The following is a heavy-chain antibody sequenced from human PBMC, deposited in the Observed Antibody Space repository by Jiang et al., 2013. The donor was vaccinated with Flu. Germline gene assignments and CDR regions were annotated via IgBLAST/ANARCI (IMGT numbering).Heavy chain of an antibody. CDR1: GGTFSSYA. D-gene: IGHD3-22*01. Sequence: SGAEVKKPGSSVKVSCKASGGTFSSYAISWVRQAPGQGLEWMGRIIPILGIANYAQKFQGRVTITADKSTSTAYMELSSLRSEDTAVYYCATPDYYDSSGYYRRWDYWGQGTLVTVSS. CDR2: IIPILGIA. J-gene: IGHJ4*02. V-gene: IGHV1-69*04. CDR3: ATPDYYDSSGYYRRWDY.